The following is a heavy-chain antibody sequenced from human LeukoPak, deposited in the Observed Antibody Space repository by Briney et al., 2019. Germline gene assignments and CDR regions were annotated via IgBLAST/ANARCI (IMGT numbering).Heavy chain of an antibody. CDR3: ARVSGYLWGCRY. Sequence: GGSLRLSCAASGFTFSSYAMHWVRQAPGKGLEGVAVISYDGSNKYYADSVKGRFTISRDNSKNTLYLQMNSLRAEDTAVYYCARVSGYLWGCRYWGQGTLVTVSS. CDR1: GFTFSSYA. CDR2: ISYDGSNK. J-gene: IGHJ4*02. V-gene: IGHV3-30*04. D-gene: IGHD3-22*01.